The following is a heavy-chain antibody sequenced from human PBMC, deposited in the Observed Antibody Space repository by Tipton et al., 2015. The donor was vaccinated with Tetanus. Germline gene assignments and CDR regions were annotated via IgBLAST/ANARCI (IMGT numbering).Heavy chain of an antibody. CDR2: INHSGST. CDR1: GGSFSGYL. D-gene: IGHD3-3*01. Sequence: TLSLTCSVSGGSFSGYLWSWVRQPSGKGLEWIGEINHSGSTTYSPSFKSRVTISVDTPKNQFSLKLTSLTVADTAVYYCARESITIFGVVSIDYWGQGTLVTVS. J-gene: IGHJ4*02. V-gene: IGHV4-34*01. CDR3: ARESITIFGVVSIDY.